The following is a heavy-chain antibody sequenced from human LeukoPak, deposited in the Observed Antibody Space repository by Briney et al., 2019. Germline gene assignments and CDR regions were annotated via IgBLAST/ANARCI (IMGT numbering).Heavy chain of an antibody. V-gene: IGHV4-4*07. D-gene: IGHD3-22*01. Sequence: SETLSLNCTVSGGSSCSNYWIWIRQPAGMGREGIVRIYTSGSNNYNPSLKSRVTMSVDTSKNQFSLKLNSVTAADTAVYYCARGGHYYDSSGYYYAVLDYWGQGTLVTVSS. CDR3: ARGGHYYDSSGYYYAVLDY. CDR2: IYTSGSN. CDR1: GGSSCSNY. J-gene: IGHJ4*02.